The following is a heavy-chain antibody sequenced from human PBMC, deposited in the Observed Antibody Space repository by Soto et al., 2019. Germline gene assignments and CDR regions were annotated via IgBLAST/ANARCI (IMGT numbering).Heavy chain of an antibody. CDR2: IRSKANSYAT. CDR3: TRHLRERYSYGSDAFDI. V-gene: IGHV3-73*01. D-gene: IGHD5-18*01. J-gene: IGHJ3*02. CDR1: GFTFSGSA. Sequence: PGGSLRLSCAASGFTFSGSAMHWVRQASGKGLEWVGRIRSKANSYATAYAASVKGRFTISRDDSKNTAYLQMNSLKTEDTAAYYCTRHLRERYSYGSDAFDIWGQGTMVTVS.